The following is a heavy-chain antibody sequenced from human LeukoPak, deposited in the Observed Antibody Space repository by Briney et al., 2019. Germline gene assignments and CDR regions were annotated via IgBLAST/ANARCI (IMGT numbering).Heavy chain of an antibody. D-gene: IGHD3-10*01. CDR2: ISTYNADT. CDR1: GYTFTSYG. J-gene: IGHJ4*02. CDR3: ARNKYGSGSYYFEY. Sequence: GASVKVSCKTSGYTFTSYGIIWVRQAPGQGLEWMGWISTYNADTKHAQKLQGRLTMTTDTSTSTAYMELRSLRSDDTAVYYCARNKYGSGSYYFEYWGQGTLVTVSS. V-gene: IGHV1-18*01.